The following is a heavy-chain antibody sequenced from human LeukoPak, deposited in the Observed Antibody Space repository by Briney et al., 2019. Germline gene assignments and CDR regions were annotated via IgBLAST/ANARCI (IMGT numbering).Heavy chain of an antibody. CDR2: ISAYNGNT. CDR3: AREDSGYYFDY. Sequence: GASVKVSCKASGYTFTSYDINWVRQAPGQGLEWMGWISAYNGNTNYAQKLQGRVTMTTDTSTSTAYMELRTLRSDDTAVYYCAREDSGYYFDYWGQGTLVTVSS. CDR1: GYTFTSYD. J-gene: IGHJ4*02. D-gene: IGHD1-26*01. V-gene: IGHV1-18*01.